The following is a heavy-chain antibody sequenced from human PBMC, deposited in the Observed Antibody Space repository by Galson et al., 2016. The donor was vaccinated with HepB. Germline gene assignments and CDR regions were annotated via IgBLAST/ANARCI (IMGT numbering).Heavy chain of an antibody. D-gene: IGHD6-19*01. CDR3: AKDFGREVYGSSGP. J-gene: IGHJ5*02. Sequence: QAPGRGLEWVSTVMGSGVTTYYADPVKGRFTVSRDNFRNTVYLQMDSLRGEDTAVYYCAKDFGREVYGSSGPWGPGTLVTVSS. V-gene: IGHV3-23*01. CDR2: VMGSGVTT.